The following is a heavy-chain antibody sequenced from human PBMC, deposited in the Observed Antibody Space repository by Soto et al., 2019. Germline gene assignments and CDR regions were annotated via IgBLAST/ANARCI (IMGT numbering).Heavy chain of an antibody. V-gene: IGHV4-30-4*01. J-gene: IGHJ6*02. CDR1: GGSISSGDYY. Sequence: SETLSLTCTVSGGSISSGDYYWSWIRQPPGKGLEWIGYIYYSGSTYYNPSLKSRVTISVDTSKNQFSLKLSSVTAADTAVYYCARLNTYYNSGMDVWGQGTTVTVSS. CDR2: IYYSGST. CDR3: ARLNTYYNSGMDV.